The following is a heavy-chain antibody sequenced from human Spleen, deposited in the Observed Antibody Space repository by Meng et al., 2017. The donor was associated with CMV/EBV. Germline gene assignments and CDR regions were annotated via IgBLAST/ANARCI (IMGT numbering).Heavy chain of an antibody. J-gene: IGHJ6*02. D-gene: IGHD1-26*01. CDR2: MNPNSGNP. CDR1: GYTFTSYD. Sequence: ASVKVSCKASGYTFTSYDINWVRQATGQGLEWMGWMNPNSGNPGYAQKFQGRVTITRNTSISTAYMELSSLRSEDTAVYYCARGEHEGDSGSYYRRYYYGMDVWGQGTTVTVSS. CDR3: ARGEHEGDSGSYYRRYYYGMDV. V-gene: IGHV1-8*03.